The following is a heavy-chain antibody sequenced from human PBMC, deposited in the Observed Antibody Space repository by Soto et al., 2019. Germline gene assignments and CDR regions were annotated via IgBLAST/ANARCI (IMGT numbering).Heavy chain of an antibody. Sequence: SVKVSCKASGGTCNSFSIDWVRQAPGQGLEWMGGIIAMSGIPNYAQRFQGRVTFSADKSSNTVYMEVNSLTFEDTAVYYCTRRGRQSANWFDPWGQGTLGTVSS. CDR3: TRRGRQSANWFDP. V-gene: IGHV1-69*10. J-gene: IGHJ5*02. CDR2: IIAMSGIP. CDR1: GGTCNSFS.